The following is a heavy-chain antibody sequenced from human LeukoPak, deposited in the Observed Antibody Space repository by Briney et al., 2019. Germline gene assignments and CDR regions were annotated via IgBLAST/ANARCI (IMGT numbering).Heavy chain of an antibody. V-gene: IGHV1-8*01. CDR2: MNPNSGNT. CDR1: GYTFTSYD. J-gene: IGHJ4*02. CDR3: ARGTGYGSGSRDY. Sequence: GASVKVSCKPSGYTFTSYDINWVRQAAGQGLEWMGWMNPNSGNTGYAQKFQGRVTMTRNVSISTAYMELSSLDSEDTAMYYCARGTGYGSGSRDYWGQGTLVAVSS. D-gene: IGHD3-10*01.